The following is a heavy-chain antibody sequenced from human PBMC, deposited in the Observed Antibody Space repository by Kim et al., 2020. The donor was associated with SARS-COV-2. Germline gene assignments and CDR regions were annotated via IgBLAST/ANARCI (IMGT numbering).Heavy chain of an antibody. V-gene: IGHV5-10-1*01. Sequence: GESLKISCKGSGYSFTSYWISWVRQMPGKGLEWMGRIDPSDSYTNYSPSFQGHVTISADKSISTAYLQWSSLKASDTAMYYCARHIGGWYIQRWFDPWGQGTLVTVSS. D-gene: IGHD6-19*01. CDR1: GYSFTSYW. CDR3: ARHIGGWYIQRWFDP. J-gene: IGHJ5*02. CDR2: IDPSDSYT.